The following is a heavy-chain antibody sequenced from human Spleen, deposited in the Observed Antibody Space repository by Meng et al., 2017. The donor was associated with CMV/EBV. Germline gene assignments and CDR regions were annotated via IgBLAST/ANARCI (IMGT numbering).Heavy chain of an antibody. J-gene: IGHJ5*02. Sequence: SCKASGYSFTAYGISWVRQAPGQGLEWMGWISTYNGNTNYALKFQGRVSMTTSTYTSTAYMELGSLRSDDTAVYYCARDRNTLRWFDPWGQGTLVTVSS. CDR2: ISTYNGNT. V-gene: IGHV1-18*01. CDR3: ARDRNTLRWFDP. CDR1: GYSFTAYG.